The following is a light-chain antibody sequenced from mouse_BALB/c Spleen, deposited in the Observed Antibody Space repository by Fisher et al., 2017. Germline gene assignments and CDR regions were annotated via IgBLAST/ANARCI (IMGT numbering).Light chain of an antibody. J-gene: IGKJ5*01. V-gene: IGKV4-74*01. CDR1: SSVSSSY. CDR3: HQYHRSPPIT. Sequence: IVITQTPAIMSASLGERVTMTCTASSSVSSSYLHWYQQKPGSSPKLWIYSTSNLASGVPARFSGSGSGTSYSLTISSMEAEDAATYYCHQYHRSPPITFGAGTKLELK. CDR2: STS.